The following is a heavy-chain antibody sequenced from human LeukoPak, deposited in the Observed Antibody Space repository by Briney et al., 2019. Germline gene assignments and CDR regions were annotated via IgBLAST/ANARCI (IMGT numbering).Heavy chain of an antibody. Sequence: GGSLRLSCAASGFTFSSYSMNWVRQAPGKALEWVSSISSSSSYIYYADSVKGRFTISRDNAKNSLYLQMNSLRAEDTAEYYCARGGVNPYFDYWGQGTLVTVSS. CDR2: ISSSSSYI. CDR3: ARGGVNPYFDY. J-gene: IGHJ4*02. D-gene: IGHD1-14*01. CDR1: GFTFSSYS. V-gene: IGHV3-21*01.